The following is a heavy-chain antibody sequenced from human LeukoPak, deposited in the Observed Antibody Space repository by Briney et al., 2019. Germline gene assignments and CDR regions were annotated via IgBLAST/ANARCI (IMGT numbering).Heavy chain of an antibody. Sequence: ASVKVSCKASGYTFTGYYMHWVRQAPGQGLEWMGIINPSGGSTSYAQKFQGRVTMTRDTSTSTVYMELSSLRSEDTAVYYCASGGRVVPAAIPWFDPWGQGTLVTVSS. V-gene: IGHV1-46*01. CDR1: GYTFTGYY. D-gene: IGHD2-2*01. CDR2: INPSGGST. CDR3: ASGGRVVPAAIPWFDP. J-gene: IGHJ5*02.